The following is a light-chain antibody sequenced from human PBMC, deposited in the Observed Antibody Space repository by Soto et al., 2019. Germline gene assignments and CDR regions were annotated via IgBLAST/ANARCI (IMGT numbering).Light chain of an antibody. J-gene: IGLJ1*01. CDR2: DVS. Sequence: QSVLTQPASVSGSPGQSITISCTGTSSDVGGYNYVSWCQQHPGKAPKLMIYDVSNRPSGVSNRFSGSKSGNTASLTISGLQAEDEADYYCSSYTSSSTHYVFGTGTKVTVL. V-gene: IGLV2-14*01. CDR1: SSDVGGYNY. CDR3: SSYTSSSTHYV.